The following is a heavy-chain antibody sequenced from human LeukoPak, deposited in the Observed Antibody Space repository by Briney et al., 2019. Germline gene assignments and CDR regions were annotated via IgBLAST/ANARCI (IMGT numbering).Heavy chain of an antibody. CDR1: GGTFSSYA. J-gene: IGHJ6*03. Sequence: SVKVSFKASGGTFSSYAISWVRQAPGQGLEWMGGIIPIFGTANYAQKFPGRVTITADESTSTAYMELSSLRSEDTAVYYCTRCYAVSYYYYYMDVWGKGTTVTVSS. CDR2: IIPIFGTA. CDR3: TRCYAVSYYYYYMDV. D-gene: IGHD2-2*01. V-gene: IGHV1-69*01.